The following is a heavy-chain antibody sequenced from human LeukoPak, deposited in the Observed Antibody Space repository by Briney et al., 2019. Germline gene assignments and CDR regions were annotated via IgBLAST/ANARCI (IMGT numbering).Heavy chain of an antibody. V-gene: IGHV5-51*01. CDR2: IYPGDSDT. D-gene: IGHD2-21*01. Sequence: GESLKISCKGSGYSFTSYWIGWVRQMPGKGLEWMGIIYPGDSDTRYSPSFQGQVTISPDKSISTAYLQWSSLKASDTAMYYCARQAHCGGDCPNAFDIWGQGTMVTVSS. CDR1: GYSFTSYW. CDR3: ARQAHCGGDCPNAFDI. J-gene: IGHJ3*02.